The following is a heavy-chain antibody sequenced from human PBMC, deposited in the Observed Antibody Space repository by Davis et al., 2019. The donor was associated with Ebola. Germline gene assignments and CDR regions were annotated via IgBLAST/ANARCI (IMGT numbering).Heavy chain of an antibody. V-gene: IGHV6-1*01. D-gene: IGHD4-23*01. CDR2: TYYTSRWYN. CDR1: GDSVSSNSAA. CDR3: ARALDTVVTFDY. J-gene: IGHJ4*02. Sequence: HSQTLSLTCAISGDSVSSNSAAWNWIRQSPSRGLEWLGRTYYTSRWYNDYAVSVKSRITINPDTSKNQFSLQLNSVTPEDTAVYYCARALDTVVTFDYWGQGTLVTVSS.